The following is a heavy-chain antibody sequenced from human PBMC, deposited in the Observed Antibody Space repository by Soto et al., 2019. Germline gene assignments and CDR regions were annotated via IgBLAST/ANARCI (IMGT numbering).Heavy chain of an antibody. V-gene: IGHV4-4*02. CDR3: ARSPRSIAAGGIDY. CDR1: GGSISSSNL. Sequence: QVQLQESGPGLVKPSGTLSLTCAVSGGSISSSNLWTWVRQPPGKGLEWIGEIYHSGSTNYNPSLKSRVTISVDQSKNQFSLKVTSVTAADTAVYYCARSPRSIAAGGIDYWGQGILVTVSS. J-gene: IGHJ4*02. CDR2: IYHSGST. D-gene: IGHD6-13*01.